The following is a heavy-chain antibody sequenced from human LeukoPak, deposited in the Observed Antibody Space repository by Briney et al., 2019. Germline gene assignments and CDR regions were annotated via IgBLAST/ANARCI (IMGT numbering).Heavy chain of an antibody. Sequence: ASVKVSCKASGYTFTGYYMHWVRQAPGQGLEWMGWINPNSGGTNYAQKFQGRVTMTRDTPISTAYMELSRLRSDDTAVYYCARVVVAATKSENWFDPWGQGTLVTVSS. CDR1: GYTFTGYY. D-gene: IGHD2-15*01. J-gene: IGHJ5*02. CDR3: ARVVVAATKSENWFDP. V-gene: IGHV1-2*02. CDR2: INPNSGGT.